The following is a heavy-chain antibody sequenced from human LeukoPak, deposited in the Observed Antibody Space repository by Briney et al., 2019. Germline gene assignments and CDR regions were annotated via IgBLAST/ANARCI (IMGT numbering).Heavy chain of an antibody. Sequence: GGSLRLSCATSGFTFVDYGLSWVRQAPGKGLEWLSAINWNGGITEYADSVKGRFTISRDNAKNSLYLQMDSLRAEDTAFYYCARDRIATSYSVSHFDSWGQGPLVTVSS. CDR3: ARDRIATSYSVSHFDS. V-gene: IGHV3-20*04. CDR1: GFTFVDYG. D-gene: IGHD6-13*01. CDR2: INWNGGIT. J-gene: IGHJ4*02.